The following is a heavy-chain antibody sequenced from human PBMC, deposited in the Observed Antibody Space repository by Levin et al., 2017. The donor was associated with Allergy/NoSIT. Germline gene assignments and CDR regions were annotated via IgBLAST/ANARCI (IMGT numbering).Heavy chain of an antibody. CDR3: TSEMGWYFDL. CDR2: IKTKIDGGTR. J-gene: IGHJ2*01. Sequence: SGGSLRLSCAGSGFTFPNAHMNWVRQAPGKGLEWVGRIKTKIDGGTRDYAAPVKGRFTISRDDSKNTVFLQMKNLKAEDTAVYYCTSEMGWYFDLWGRGTLVTVSS. D-gene: IGHD3-16*01. V-gene: IGHV3-15*07. CDR1: GFTFPNAH.